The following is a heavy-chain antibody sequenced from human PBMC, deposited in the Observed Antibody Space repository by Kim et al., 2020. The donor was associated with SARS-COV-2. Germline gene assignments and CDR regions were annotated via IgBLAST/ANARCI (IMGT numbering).Heavy chain of an antibody. Sequence: GGSLRLSCAASGFTFSSYEMNWVRQAPGKGLEWVSYISSSGSTIYYADSVKGRFTISRDNAKNSLYLQMNSLRAEDTAVYYCARAYYDFWSGYNDAFDIWGQGTMVTVSS. CDR3: ARAYYDFWSGYNDAFDI. CDR2: ISSSGSTI. CDR1: GFTFSSYE. D-gene: IGHD3-3*01. V-gene: IGHV3-48*03. J-gene: IGHJ3*02.